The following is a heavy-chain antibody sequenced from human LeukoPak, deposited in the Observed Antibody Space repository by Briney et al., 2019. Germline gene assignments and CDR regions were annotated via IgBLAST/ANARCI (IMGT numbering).Heavy chain of an antibody. CDR3: ARVTSSGWGVT. CDR1: GFTFSSYA. J-gene: IGHJ5*02. V-gene: IGHV3-30-3*01. Sequence: GGSLRLSCAASGFTFSSYAMHWVRQAPGKGLEWVAVISYDGSNKYYADSVKGRFTISRDNSKNTLYLQMNSLRAEDTAVYYCARVTSSGWGVTWGQGTLVTVSS. CDR2: ISYDGSNK. D-gene: IGHD6-19*01.